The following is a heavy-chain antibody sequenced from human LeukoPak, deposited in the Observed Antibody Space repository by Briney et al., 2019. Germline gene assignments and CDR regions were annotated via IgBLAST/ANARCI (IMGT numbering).Heavy chain of an antibody. CDR3: ANPPQSAAGTDY. D-gene: IGHD6-13*01. CDR2: ISGSGGST. Sequence: PGGSLRLSCAASGFTSSSYAMSWVRQAPGKGLEWVSAISGSGGSTYYADSVKGRFTISRDNSKNTLYLQMNSLRAEDTAVYCCANPPQSAAGTDYWGQGTLVTVSS. V-gene: IGHV3-23*01. J-gene: IGHJ4*02. CDR1: GFTSSSYA.